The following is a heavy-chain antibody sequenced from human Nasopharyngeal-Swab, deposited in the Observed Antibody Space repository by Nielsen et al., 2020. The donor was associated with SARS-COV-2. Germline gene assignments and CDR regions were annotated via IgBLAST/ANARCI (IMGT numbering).Heavy chain of an antibody. Sequence: SVKVSCKASGGTFSSYAISWVRQAPGQGLEWMGRIIPILGIANYAQKFQGRVTITADKSTSTAYMELSSLRSEDTAVYYCARYRDGYSYGMDIWGQGTTVTVSS. CDR2: IIPILGIA. J-gene: IGHJ6*02. D-gene: IGHD5-24*01. V-gene: IGHV1-69*04. CDR3: ARYRDGYSYGMDI. CDR1: GGTFSSYA.